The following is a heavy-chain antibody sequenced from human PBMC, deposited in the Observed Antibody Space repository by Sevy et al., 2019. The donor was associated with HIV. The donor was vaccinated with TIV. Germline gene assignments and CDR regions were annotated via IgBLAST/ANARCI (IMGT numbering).Heavy chain of an antibody. CDR3: AIVPMGGRSGMDV. Sequence: GGSLRLSCAASGFTLSSYSINWVRRAPGKGLEWVSSISSNSAYIHYADSVKGRFIISRNNAKNSLYLQMNRLRAEDMAVYYGAIVPMGGRSGMDVWGQGTTVTVSS. J-gene: IGHJ6*02. CDR2: ISSNSAYI. CDR1: GFTLSSYS. D-gene: IGHD3-10*01. V-gene: IGHV3-21*01.